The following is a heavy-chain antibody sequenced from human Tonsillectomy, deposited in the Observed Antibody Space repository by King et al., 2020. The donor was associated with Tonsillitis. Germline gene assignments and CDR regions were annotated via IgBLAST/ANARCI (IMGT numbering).Heavy chain of an antibody. Sequence: VQLVESGGGLVQPGGSLRLSCVASGFTFSSYAMSWVRQAPGKGLEWVSAISGSGGSTYYADSVKGRFTISRDNSKNMLYLQMNSLRAEDTAVYYCANNSLYSNGWPAAFYIWGQGTMVTVSS. D-gene: IGHD6-19*01. CDR1: GFTFSSYA. CDR3: ANNSLYSNGWPAAFYI. V-gene: IGHV3-23*04. J-gene: IGHJ3*02. CDR2: ISGSGGST.